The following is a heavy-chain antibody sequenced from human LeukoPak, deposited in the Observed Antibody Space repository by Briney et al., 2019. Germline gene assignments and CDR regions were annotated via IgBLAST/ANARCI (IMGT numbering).Heavy chain of an antibody. J-gene: IGHJ4*02. CDR2: TSGSGITT. Sequence: GSLRLSCAASGFRLSNCVVFGGRRTPRKGLQWVSLTSGSGITTLYADSVKGRFTISRDNSRNTVYLQMNSLRAEDTAVYYCAKDRGGWTSGYYSMDNWGQGTLVTVSS. CDR1: GFRLSNCV. CDR3: AKDRGGWTSGYYSMDN. D-gene: IGHD3-22*01. V-gene: IGHV3-23*01.